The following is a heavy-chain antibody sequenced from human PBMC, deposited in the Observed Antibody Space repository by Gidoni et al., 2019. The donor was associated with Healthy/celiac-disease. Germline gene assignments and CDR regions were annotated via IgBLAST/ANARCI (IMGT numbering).Heavy chain of an antibody. CDR2: IYHSGST. V-gene: IGHV4-30-2*01. Sequence: QLQLQESGSGLVKPSQTLSLTCALSGGSISSGGYSWSWIRQPPGKGLEWIGYIYHSGSTYYNPSLKSRVTISVDRPKNQFSLKLSSVTAADTAVYYCARSGGSSGWGVDYWGQGTLVTVSS. D-gene: IGHD6-19*01. CDR3: ARSGGSSGWGVDY. J-gene: IGHJ4*02. CDR1: GGSISSGGYS.